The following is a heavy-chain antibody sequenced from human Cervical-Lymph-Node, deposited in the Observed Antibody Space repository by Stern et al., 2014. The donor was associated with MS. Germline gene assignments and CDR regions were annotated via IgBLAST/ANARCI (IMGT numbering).Heavy chain of an antibody. CDR1: GGSISSSGYY. D-gene: IGHD1-26*01. V-gene: IGHV4-61*02. CDR3: ATTRWDLFTWNWFDP. Sequence: VQLVESGPGLVKPSQTLSLTCTVSGGSISSSGYYWSWIRQPADKGLEWIGRIHDSGSTYYNPSLKSRVPISMDTAHNQFSPKMTSVTAADTAVYYCATTRWDLFTWNWFDPWGQGTLVTVSS. J-gene: IGHJ5*02. CDR2: IHDSGST.